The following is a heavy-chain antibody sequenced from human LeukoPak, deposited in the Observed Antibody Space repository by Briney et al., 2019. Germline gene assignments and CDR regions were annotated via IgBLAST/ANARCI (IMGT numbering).Heavy chain of an antibody. J-gene: IGHJ6*02. D-gene: IGHD3-3*01. Sequence: SVKVSCKASGGTFSSYAISWVRQAPGQGLEWMGGIIPIFGTANYAQKFQGRVTITADESTSTAYMELSSLRSEDTAVYYCARGYYDFWSGYYYYYYGMDVWGQGTTVTVSS. CDR1: GGTFSSYA. CDR3: ARGYYDFWSGYYYYYYGMDV. V-gene: IGHV1-69*13. CDR2: IIPIFGTA.